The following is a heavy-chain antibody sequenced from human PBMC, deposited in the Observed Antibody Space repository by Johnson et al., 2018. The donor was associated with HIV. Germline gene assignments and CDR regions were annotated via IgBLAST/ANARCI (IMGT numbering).Heavy chain of an antibody. V-gene: IGHV3-72*01. CDR1: GFTFSSYA. CDR3: TTEGDAFDI. J-gene: IGHJ3*02. Sequence: VQLVESGGGVVQPGRSLRLSCAASGFTFSSYAMHWVRQAPGKGLEWVGRIRNKVNSYTTQYAASVKGRFTISRDDSKNSLYLQMNSLKTGDTAVYYCTTEGDAFDIWGQGTMVTVSS. CDR2: IRNKVNSYTT.